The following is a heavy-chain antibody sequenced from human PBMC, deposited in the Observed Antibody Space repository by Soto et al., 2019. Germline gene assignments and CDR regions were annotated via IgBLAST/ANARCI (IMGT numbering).Heavy chain of an antibody. J-gene: IGHJ6*02. CDR3: ARGGVGYCSSTSCYPPFRYYYYYGMDV. D-gene: IGHD2-2*01. V-gene: IGHV4-34*01. Sequence: SETLSLTCAVYGGSFSGYYWSWIRQPPGKGLEWIGEINHSGSTNYNPSLKSRVTISVDTSKNQFSLKLSSVTAADTAVYYCARGGVGYCSSTSCYPPFRYYYYYGMDVWGQGTTVTVSS. CDR1: GGSFSGYY. CDR2: INHSGST.